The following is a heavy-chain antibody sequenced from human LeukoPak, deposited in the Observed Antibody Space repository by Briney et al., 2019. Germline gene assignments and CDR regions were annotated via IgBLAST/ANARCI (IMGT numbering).Heavy chain of an antibody. J-gene: IGHJ3*02. D-gene: IGHD6-19*01. Sequence: GASVKVSCKASGYTFTSYGISWVRQAPGQGLEWMGWISAYNGHTNYAENLQGRVTMTTDTSTSTAYMELRSLTSDDTAVYYCARDQQVAVTDAFDIWGQGTMVTVSS. CDR1: GYTFTSYG. CDR3: ARDQQVAVTDAFDI. CDR2: ISAYNGHT. V-gene: IGHV1-18*01.